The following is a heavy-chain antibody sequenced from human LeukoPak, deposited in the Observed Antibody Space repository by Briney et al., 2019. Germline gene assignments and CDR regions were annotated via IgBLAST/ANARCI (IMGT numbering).Heavy chain of an antibody. CDR2: ISGSGGST. Sequence: GGSLRLSCAASGFTFSSYGMSWVRQAPGKGLEWVSAISGSGGSTYYADSVKGRFTISRDNSKNTLYLQMNSLRAEDTAVYYCARALAGSIAAAGTLDYWGQGTLVTVSS. J-gene: IGHJ4*02. CDR3: ARALAGSIAAAGTLDY. CDR1: GFTFSSYG. V-gene: IGHV3-23*01. D-gene: IGHD6-13*01.